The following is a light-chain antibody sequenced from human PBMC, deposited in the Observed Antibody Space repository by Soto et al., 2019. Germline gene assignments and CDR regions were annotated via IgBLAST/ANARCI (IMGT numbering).Light chain of an antibody. CDR3: QQYSSYPRT. CDR1: QTIGNW. J-gene: IGKJ1*01. V-gene: IGKV1-5*01. Sequence: DIQMTQSPSPLSASVGARVPITCRASQTIGNWLAWYQQKPGKAPNLLIYDASSLESGLPSRFSGSGSGTEFTLTISSLQPDDFATYYCQQYSSYPRTFGQGTKVDIK. CDR2: DAS.